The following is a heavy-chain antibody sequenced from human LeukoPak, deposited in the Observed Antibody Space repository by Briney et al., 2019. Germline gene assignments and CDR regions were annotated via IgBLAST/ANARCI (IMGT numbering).Heavy chain of an antibody. Sequence: GGSLRLSCAASGFTFHDYAMHWVRQAPGKGLECVSLISGDGGSTYYADSVKGRFTISRDNSTNSLYLQMNSLRTEDTALYYCAKVLGYYDSSGYYQEGGFDYWGQGTLVTVSS. CDR2: ISGDGGST. D-gene: IGHD3-22*01. CDR1: GFTFHDYA. CDR3: AKVLGYYDSSGYYQEGGFDY. J-gene: IGHJ4*02. V-gene: IGHV3-43*02.